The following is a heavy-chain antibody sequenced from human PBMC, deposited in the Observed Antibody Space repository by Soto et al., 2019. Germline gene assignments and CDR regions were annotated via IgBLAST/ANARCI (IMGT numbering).Heavy chain of an antibody. CDR3: TRLGVGPTTGDAFDI. J-gene: IGHJ3*02. D-gene: IGHD1-26*01. CDR1: GYSFTNYW. Sequence: PGASLKISCQGSGYSFTNYWIGWVRQMPGKGLEWLGLIYPADSDITYSPSFKGQVTISADKSISTAYLQWSSLKASDTAMYYCTRLGVGPTTGDAFDIWGQGTMVTVSS. CDR2: IYPADSDI. V-gene: IGHV5-51*01.